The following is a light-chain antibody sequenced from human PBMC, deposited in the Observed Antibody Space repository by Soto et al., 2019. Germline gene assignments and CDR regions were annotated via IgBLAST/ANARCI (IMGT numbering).Light chain of an antibody. J-gene: IGKJ1*01. V-gene: IGKV1-33*01. Sequence: DIQMTQSPSSLSASVGDRVTITCQASQDISNYLNWYQQKPGKAPKLLISDASDLESGVPSRFSGSGSGTEFTLTISSLQPDDFATYYCQQYNSHWTFGQGTKVDI. CDR3: QQYNSHWT. CDR1: QDISNY. CDR2: DAS.